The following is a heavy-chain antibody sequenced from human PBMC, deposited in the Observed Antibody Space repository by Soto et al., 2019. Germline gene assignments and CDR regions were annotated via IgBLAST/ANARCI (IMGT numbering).Heavy chain of an antibody. J-gene: IGHJ3*02. CDR2: IYYSGST. CDR3: ARGRRRYYDSSGYLDAFDI. D-gene: IGHD3-22*01. Sequence: QVQLQESGPGLVKPSQTLSLTCTVSGGSISSGGYYWSWIRQHPGKGLEWIGYIYYSGSTYYNPSLKSRVTRSVDTSKNQFSLKLSSVTAADTAVYYCARGRRRYYDSSGYLDAFDIWGQGTMVTVSS. V-gene: IGHV4-31*03. CDR1: GGSISSGGYY.